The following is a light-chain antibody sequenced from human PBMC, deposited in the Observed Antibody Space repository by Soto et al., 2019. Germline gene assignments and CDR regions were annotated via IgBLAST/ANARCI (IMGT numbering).Light chain of an antibody. CDR2: DAS. Sequence: EIVLTQSPDTLSLSPGERATLSCRASQSFSGHLAWYQQKPGQAPRLLIYDASKRATGIPARFSGSGFGTDFHPTNSNPEPEDFAVYYCQQRSKWRTFGQGTKVEIK. CDR1: QSFSGH. J-gene: IGKJ1*01. CDR3: QQRSKWRT. V-gene: IGKV3-11*01.